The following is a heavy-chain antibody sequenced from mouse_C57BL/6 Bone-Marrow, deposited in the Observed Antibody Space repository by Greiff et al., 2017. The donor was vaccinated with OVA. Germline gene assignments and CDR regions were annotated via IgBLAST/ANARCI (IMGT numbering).Heavy chain of an antibody. Sequence: QVQLKQSGAELARPGASVKMSCKASGYTFTSYTMHWVKQRPGQGLEWIGYINTSSGYTKYNQKFKDKATLTADKSSSTAYMQLSSLTSEDSAVYYCARSGGSSYGYFDVWGTGTTVTVSS. CDR3: ARSGGSSYGYFDV. V-gene: IGHV1-4*01. D-gene: IGHD1-1*01. CDR2: INTSSGYT. J-gene: IGHJ1*03. CDR1: GYTFTSYT.